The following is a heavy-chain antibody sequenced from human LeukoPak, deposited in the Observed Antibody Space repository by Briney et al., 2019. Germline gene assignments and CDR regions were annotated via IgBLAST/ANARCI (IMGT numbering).Heavy chain of an antibody. J-gene: IGHJ4*02. CDR2: IYYSGST. Sequence: PSETLSLTCAVYGESFSGYYWSWIRQPPGKGLEWIGYIYYSGSTYYNPSLKSRVTISVDTSKNQFSLKLSSVTAADTAVYYCARELGYCSGGSCYADYWGQGTLVTVSS. D-gene: IGHD2-15*01. CDR1: GESFSGYY. V-gene: IGHV4-34*09. CDR3: ARELGYCSGGSCYADY.